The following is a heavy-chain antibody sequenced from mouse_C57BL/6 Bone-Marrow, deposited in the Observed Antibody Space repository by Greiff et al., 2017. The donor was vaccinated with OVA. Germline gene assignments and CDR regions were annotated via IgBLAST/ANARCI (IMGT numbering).Heavy chain of an antibody. V-gene: IGHV5-17*01. CDR1: GFTFSDYG. CDR3: GYDAMDY. Sequence: EVKLMESGGGLVKPGGSLKLSCAASGFTFSDYGMHWVRQAPEKGLEWVAYISSGSSTIYYADTVKGRFTISRDNAKNTLFLQMTSLRSEDTAMYYCGYDAMDYWGQGTSVTVSS. CDR2: ISSGSSTI. J-gene: IGHJ4*01.